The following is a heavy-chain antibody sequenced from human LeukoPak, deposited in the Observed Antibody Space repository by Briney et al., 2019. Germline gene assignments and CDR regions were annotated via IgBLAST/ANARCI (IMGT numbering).Heavy chain of an antibody. CDR2: IRYDGSDK. CDR3: AKDLDCSGGTCHKAFDC. Sequence: QTGGPLRLSCVASGFTLSTYGMHWVRQAPGKGLEWVAFIRYDGSDKFYGDSVKGRFTTSRDNSKNTLYLQMSRLRVEDTAVYYCAKDLDCSGGTCHKAFDCWGQGTLVTVSS. D-gene: IGHD2-15*01. CDR1: GFTLSTYG. V-gene: IGHV3-30*02. J-gene: IGHJ4*02.